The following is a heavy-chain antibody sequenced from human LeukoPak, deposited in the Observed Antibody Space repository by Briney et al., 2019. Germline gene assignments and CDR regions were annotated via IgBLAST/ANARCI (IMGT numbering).Heavy chain of an antibody. J-gene: IGHJ6*02. Sequence: PSETLSLTCTVSGGSISSYYWSWLRQPPGKGLEWIGYIYYSGSTNYNPSLKSRVTISVDTSKNQFSLKLSSVTAADTAVYYCARVTAEDIAAPDRDYYYYYGMDVWGQGTTVTVSS. D-gene: IGHD6-13*01. CDR2: IYYSGST. V-gene: IGHV4-59*01. CDR1: GGSISSYY. CDR3: ARVTAEDIAAPDRDYYYYYGMDV.